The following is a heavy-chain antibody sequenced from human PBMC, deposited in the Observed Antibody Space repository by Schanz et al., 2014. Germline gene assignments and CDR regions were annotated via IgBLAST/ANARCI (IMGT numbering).Heavy chain of an antibody. CDR2: ISHDGYST. CDR1: GFTFSIYA. J-gene: IGHJ4*02. Sequence: EVQLVESGGGLVQPGGSLRLSCSASGFTFSIYAMHWVRQAPGKGLEYVSAISHDGYSTYYADSVKGRFTISRDNSKNTLYLQMSSLRAEDTAVYFCAKIERNEDWGQGTLVTVSS. CDR3: AKIERNED. D-gene: IGHD1-1*01. V-gene: IGHV3-64D*06.